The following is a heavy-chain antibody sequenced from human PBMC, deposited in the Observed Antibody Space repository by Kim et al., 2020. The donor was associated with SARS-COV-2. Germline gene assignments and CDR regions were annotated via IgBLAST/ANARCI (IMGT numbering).Heavy chain of an antibody. V-gene: IGHV3-30*18. CDR1: GFTFSSYG. J-gene: IGHJ6*02. Sequence: GGSLRLSCAASGFTFSSYGMHWVRQAPGKGLEWVAVISYDGSNKYYADSVKGRFTISRDNSKNTLYLQMNSLRAEDTAVYYCAKDGYSSSGGMDVWGQGT. CDR2: ISYDGSNK. CDR3: AKDGYSSSGGMDV. D-gene: IGHD6-13*01.